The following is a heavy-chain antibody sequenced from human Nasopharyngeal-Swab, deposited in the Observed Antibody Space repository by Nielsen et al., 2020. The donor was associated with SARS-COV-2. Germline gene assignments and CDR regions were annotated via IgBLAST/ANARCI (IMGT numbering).Heavy chain of an antibody. Sequence: GGSLRLSCAASGFTFGYYGMHWVRQAPGKGLEWVAVISYDGSKKYYVDSVKGRLTISRDNSKNTLCLQMNSLRAEDTAVYYCARDIGHSSGWYSYYSYGMDVWGQGTTVTVSS. CDR2: ISYDGSKK. CDR1: GFTFGYYG. V-gene: IGHV3-30*03. CDR3: ARDIGHSSGWYSYYSYGMDV. J-gene: IGHJ6*02. D-gene: IGHD6-19*01.